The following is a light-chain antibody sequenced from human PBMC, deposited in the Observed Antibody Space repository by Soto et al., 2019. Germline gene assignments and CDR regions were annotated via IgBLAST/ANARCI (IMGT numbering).Light chain of an antibody. Sequence: QSVLTQPPSASGTPGQRVTISCSGSNSNIGSNPVHWYQQFPGTAPKVLIYSNYQRPSGVPDRFSGSKSVTSASLAISGLQSEDEADYYCAAWDDRLSDLLFGGGTKVTVL. CDR1: NSNIGSNP. V-gene: IGLV1-44*01. J-gene: IGLJ2*01. CDR2: SNY. CDR3: AAWDDRLSDLL.